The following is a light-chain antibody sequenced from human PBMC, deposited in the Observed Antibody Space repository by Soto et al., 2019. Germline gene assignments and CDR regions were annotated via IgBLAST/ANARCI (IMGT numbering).Light chain of an antibody. CDR2: AAS. J-gene: IGKJ1*01. Sequence: DIQMTQSPSSLSASVGDVVTITCRASQSISTYLNWYQQTPGKAPKLLIYAASSLQSGVPSRFSGSGSGTDFTLTISSLHPEDSATYYCQKSYSTPPKFGQGTKVDIK. CDR3: QKSYSTPPK. CDR1: QSISTY. V-gene: IGKV1-39*01.